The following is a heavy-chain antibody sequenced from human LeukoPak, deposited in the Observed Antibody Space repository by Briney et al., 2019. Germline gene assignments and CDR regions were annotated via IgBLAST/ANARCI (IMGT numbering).Heavy chain of an antibody. V-gene: IGHV3-7*01. CDR2: IKPDGSEK. Sequence: GGSLRLSCATSGFTFSSHWMSWVRQAPGKGLEWVANIKPDGSEKYYVDSVKGRFTISRDNAKNSLYLQMNSLRAEDTAVYYCATIYWGQGTLVAVSS. CDR3: ATIY. D-gene: IGHD2-21*01. J-gene: IGHJ4*02. CDR1: GFTFSSHW.